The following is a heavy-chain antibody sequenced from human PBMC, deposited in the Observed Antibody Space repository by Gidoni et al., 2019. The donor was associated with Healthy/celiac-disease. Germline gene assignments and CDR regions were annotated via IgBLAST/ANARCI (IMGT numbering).Heavy chain of an antibody. CDR3: AKRQDYYGSGEGFDY. D-gene: IGHD3-10*01. Sequence: EVQLGESGGGVVQPGGYLRLSCAASGFPWSSYAMSWVRQAPGKGLGWVSALSGSGGSTYSADSVKGRFTISRDNSKNTLYLQMHSLRAEDTAVYYCAKRQDYYGSGEGFDYWGQGTLVPVSS. CDR1: GFPWSSYA. CDR2: LSGSGGST. J-gene: IGHJ4*02. V-gene: IGHV3-23*04.